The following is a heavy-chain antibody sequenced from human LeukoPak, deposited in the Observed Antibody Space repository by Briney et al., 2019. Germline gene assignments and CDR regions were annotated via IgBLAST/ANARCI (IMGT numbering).Heavy chain of an antibody. CDR3: AKGSAYADF. CDR2: INWNGDST. Sequence: PGGSLRLSCATSGFTFDDYGMSWVRRAPGKGLEWVSGINWNGDSTGYADSVKGRFTISRDNAKSSLSLQMNSLRAEDTAVYYCAKGSAYADFWGQGTLVTVSS. V-gene: IGHV3-20*04. J-gene: IGHJ4*02. CDR1: GFTFDDYG. D-gene: IGHD3-3*01.